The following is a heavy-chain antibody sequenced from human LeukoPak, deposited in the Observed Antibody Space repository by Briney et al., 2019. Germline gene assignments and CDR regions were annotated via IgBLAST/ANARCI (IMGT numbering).Heavy chain of an antibody. CDR1: GYSFSTYS. J-gene: IGHJ4*02. V-gene: IGHV1-18*01. CDR3: ARGFEAGGFDY. Sequence: GASVKVSCKPSGYSFSTYSITWVRLAPGQGLEWMGWISTSSGNTNYAQKFQGRVTMTTDTSTGTVYMELSSLRSEDTAVYYCARGFEAGGFDYWGRGTLVTVSS. CDR2: ISTSSGNT.